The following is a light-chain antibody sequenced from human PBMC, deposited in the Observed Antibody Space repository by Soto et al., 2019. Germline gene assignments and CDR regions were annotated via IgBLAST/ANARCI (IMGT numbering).Light chain of an antibody. V-gene: IGKV1-6*01. CDR3: LQDYGDSWT. Sequence: IQMTQSPSSLSASVGDRFTITCRASQGIRNDVSWYQQKPGQAPKLLIYAASNLYTGVPSRFSGSRSGTEFTLTISSLQPEDFASYYCLQDYGDSWTFGQGTKVDVK. J-gene: IGKJ1*01. CDR2: AAS. CDR1: QGIRND.